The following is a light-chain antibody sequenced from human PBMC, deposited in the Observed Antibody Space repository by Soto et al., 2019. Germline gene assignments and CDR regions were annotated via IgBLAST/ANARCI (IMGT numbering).Light chain of an antibody. CDR3: QQYNDYPLT. V-gene: IGKV1-5*03. CDR1: QSIRSW. Sequence: IQMTQSPSTLSASVGDRVTITCRASQSIRSWLAWYQQKPGIAPKLLMYKASNLESGVPSRFSGSGSGTEFTLTISSLQPDDFATYHCQQYNDYPLTFGGGTKVEIK. CDR2: KAS. J-gene: IGKJ4*01.